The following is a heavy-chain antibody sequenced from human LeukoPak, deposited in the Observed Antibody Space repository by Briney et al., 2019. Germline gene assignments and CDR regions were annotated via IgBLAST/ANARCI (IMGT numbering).Heavy chain of an antibody. J-gene: IGHJ3*02. D-gene: IGHD1-20*01. CDR1: GFTFSSYT. CDR3: ARDEYNWNVDAFDI. V-gene: IGHV3-21*01. CDR2: ISSSTSYV. Sequence: GGSLRLSCAASGFTFSSYTMNWVRQAAGKGLEWVSSISSSTSYVYYADSVKGRFTISRDNAKNSLYSQMNSLRAEDTAVYYCARDEYNWNVDAFDIWGQGTVVTVSS.